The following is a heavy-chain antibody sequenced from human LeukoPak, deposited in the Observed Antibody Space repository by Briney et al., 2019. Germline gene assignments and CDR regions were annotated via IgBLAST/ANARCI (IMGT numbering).Heavy chain of an antibody. V-gene: IGHV4-34*01. Sequence: PSETLSLTCAVSGGSFSGYYWNWIRQPPGNGLEWIGEINHSGSTNYNPSLKSRVTISVDTSKNQFSLKLSSVTAADTAVYYCARGLNWSDFDYFDYWGQGTLVTVSS. CDR2: INHSGST. CDR1: GGSFSGYY. D-gene: IGHD1-1*01. CDR3: ARGLNWSDFDYFDY. J-gene: IGHJ4*02.